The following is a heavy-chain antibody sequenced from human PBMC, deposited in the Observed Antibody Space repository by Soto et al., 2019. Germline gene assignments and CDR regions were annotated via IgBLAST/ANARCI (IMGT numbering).Heavy chain of an antibody. Sequence: ASVKVSCKASGYTFTSYGISWVRQAPGQGLEWMGWISVDDGDTNYAQNFQGRVTMSTDTSTSTAYMEMRSLRSDDTAVYYCARSVLRYFDWFPLSDYWGQGTLVTVSS. D-gene: IGHD3-9*01. V-gene: IGHV1-18*04. CDR2: ISVDDGDT. J-gene: IGHJ4*02. CDR3: ARSVLRYFDWFPLSDY. CDR1: GYTFTSYG.